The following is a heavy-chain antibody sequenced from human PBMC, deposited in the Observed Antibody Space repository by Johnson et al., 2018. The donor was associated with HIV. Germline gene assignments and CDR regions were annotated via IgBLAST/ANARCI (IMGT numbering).Heavy chain of an antibody. V-gene: IGHV3-20*04. CDR2: SSWNGGRK. CDR1: GFTFDNYG. Sequence: VQLVESGGRVVRPGESLRLSCEASGFTFDNYGMSWVRQGPGKELEWVSGSSWNGGRKSYADSVKGRFIISRDNAKNSLYLQMNRLRVEDTALYYCAKDRVEVGYGDYWASDMWGRGTMVIVSS. CDR3: AKDRVEVGYGDYWASDM. J-gene: IGHJ3*02. D-gene: IGHD4-17*01.